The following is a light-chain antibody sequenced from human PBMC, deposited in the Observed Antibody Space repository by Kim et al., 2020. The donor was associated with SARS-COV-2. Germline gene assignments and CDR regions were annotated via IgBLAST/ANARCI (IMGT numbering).Light chain of an antibody. V-gene: IGLV2-11*01. CDR1: SSDVGGYNY. J-gene: IGLJ3*02. Sequence: GQSVTISCTRTSSDVGGYNYVSWYQLHPGKAPKLMIYAVTERPSGVPDRFSGSKSGNTAFLTISGLQAEDEADYYCSSYADSSSLLFGGGTKVTVL. CDR2: AVT. CDR3: SSYADSSSLL.